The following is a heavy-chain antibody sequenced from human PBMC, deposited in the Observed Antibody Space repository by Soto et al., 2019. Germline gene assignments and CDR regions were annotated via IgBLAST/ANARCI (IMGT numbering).Heavy chain of an antibody. CDR2: ISPNSGGT. CDR3: GRGRSGELVVFY. V-gene: IGHV1-2*02. Sequence: QVQLVQSGAEVKKSGASVKVSCKASGYTFTGYYIHWVRQAPGQGPEWMGEISPNSGGTKYAQKFQGRVTMNRDTSISTVYMELTNLSPDDTAVYYCGRGRSGELVVFYWGQGTLVTVSS. CDR1: GYTFTGYY. J-gene: IGHJ4*02. D-gene: IGHD1-7*01.